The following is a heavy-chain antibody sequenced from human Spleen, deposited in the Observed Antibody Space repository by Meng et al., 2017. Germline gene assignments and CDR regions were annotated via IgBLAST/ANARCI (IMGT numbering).Heavy chain of an antibody. CDR1: GFTFGDYA. D-gene: IGHD3-22*01. Sequence: GESLKISCTASGFTFGDYAMSWFRQAPGKGLEWVGFIRSKAYGGTTEYAASVKGRFTISRDDSKSIAYLQMNSLKTEDTAVYYCTRDYYDSSGYYAEPGYWGQGTLVTVSS. CDR2: IRSKAYGGTT. V-gene: IGHV3-49*03. J-gene: IGHJ4*02. CDR3: TRDYYDSSGYYAEPGY.